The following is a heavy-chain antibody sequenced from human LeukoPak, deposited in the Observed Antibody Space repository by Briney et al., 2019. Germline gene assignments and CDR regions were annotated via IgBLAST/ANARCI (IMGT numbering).Heavy chain of an antibody. CDR2: ISGSGGST. Sequence: GRSLRLSCAASGFTFSSYGMHWVRQAPGKGLEWVSGISGSGGSTYYADSVKGRFTISRDNSKNTLYLQMNSLRAEDTAVYYCAKGRNDYGDSAFNYWGQGNLVTVSS. CDR3: AKGRNDYGDSAFNY. J-gene: IGHJ4*02. D-gene: IGHD4-17*01. V-gene: IGHV3-23*01. CDR1: GFTFSSYG.